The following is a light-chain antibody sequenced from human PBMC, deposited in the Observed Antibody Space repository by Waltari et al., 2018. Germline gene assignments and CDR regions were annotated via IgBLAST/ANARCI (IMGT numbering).Light chain of an antibody. CDR2: GAS. Sequence: RARQTCRSSYLAWYQQKPGQAPRLLIYGASTRAAGCPVRFSGSGSGTDFTLTISRLEPEDFAVYYCQHYGTSPPLTFGGGTKVEIK. V-gene: IGKV3-20*01. J-gene: IGKJ4*01. CDR1: QTCRSSY. CDR3: QHYGTSPPLT.